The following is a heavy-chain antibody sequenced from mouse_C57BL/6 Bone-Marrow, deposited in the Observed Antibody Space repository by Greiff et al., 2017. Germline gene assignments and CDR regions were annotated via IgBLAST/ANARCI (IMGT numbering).Heavy chain of an antibody. J-gene: IGHJ4*01. CDR3: ARYPPGAMDY. Sequence: EVKLMESGGGLVKPGGSLKLSCAASGFTFSSYAMSWVRQTPEKRLEWVATISDGGSYTYYPDNVKGRFTISRDNAKNNLYLQMSHLKSEDTAMYYCARYPPGAMDYWGQGTSVTVSS. CDR1: GFTFSSYA. CDR2: ISDGGSYT. V-gene: IGHV5-4*03.